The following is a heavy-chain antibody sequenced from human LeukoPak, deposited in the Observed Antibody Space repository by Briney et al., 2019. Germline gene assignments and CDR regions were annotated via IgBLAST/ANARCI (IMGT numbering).Heavy chain of an antibody. J-gene: IGHJ6*03. CDR2: IYYSGST. Sequence: PSETLSLTCTVSGGSISSSSYYWGWIRQPPGKGLEWIGSIYYSGSTYYNPSLKSRVTISVDTSKNQFSLKLSSVTAADMAVYYCARTTEGYCRGRSCYSYYYYMDVWGKGTTVTVSS. CDR3: ARTTEGYCRGRSCYSYYYYMDV. D-gene: IGHD2-15*01. CDR1: GGSISSSSYY. V-gene: IGHV4-39*07.